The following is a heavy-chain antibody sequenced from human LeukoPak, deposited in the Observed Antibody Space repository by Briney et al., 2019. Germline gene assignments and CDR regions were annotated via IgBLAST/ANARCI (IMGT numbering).Heavy chain of an antibody. Sequence: PGRSLRLSCAASVFTFSRYRMHWVRQAPGKGLAWVAVIWYDGSNKDYADSVKGRFTISRDNSKNTLYLQMNSLSAEDTAMYYCAREPYYAAGSYYPIWGQGTMVTVSS. CDR3: AREPYYAAGSYYPI. D-gene: IGHD3-10*01. V-gene: IGHV3-33*01. CDR2: IWYDGSNK. CDR1: VFTFSRYR. J-gene: IGHJ3*02.